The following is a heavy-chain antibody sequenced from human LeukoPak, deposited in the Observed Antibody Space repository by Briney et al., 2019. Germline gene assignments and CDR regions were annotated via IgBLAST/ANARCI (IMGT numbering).Heavy chain of an antibody. V-gene: IGHV4-59*01. J-gene: IGHJ4*02. D-gene: IGHD3-3*01. Sequence: PSETLSLTCTVSGGSISSYYWSWIRQPPGKGLEWIGYIYYSGSTNYNPSIKSRVTISVDTSKNQFSLKLSSVTAADTAVYYCARGGDDFSFDYWGQGTLVTVSS. CDR1: GGSISSYY. CDR2: IYYSGST. CDR3: ARGGDDFSFDY.